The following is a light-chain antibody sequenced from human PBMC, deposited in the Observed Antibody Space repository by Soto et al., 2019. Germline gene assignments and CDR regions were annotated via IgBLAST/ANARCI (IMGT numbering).Light chain of an antibody. Sequence: EIVMTQSPATLSVSPGERATLSCRASQSVGSSLAWYQQKRGQAPRLLIHGASTRATVIPARFSGSGSGTEFTLTISSLQSEDFAVYYCQQYNNWLSFGGGTKVEIK. CDR1: QSVGSS. J-gene: IGKJ4*01. CDR2: GAS. CDR3: QQYNNWLS. V-gene: IGKV3-15*01.